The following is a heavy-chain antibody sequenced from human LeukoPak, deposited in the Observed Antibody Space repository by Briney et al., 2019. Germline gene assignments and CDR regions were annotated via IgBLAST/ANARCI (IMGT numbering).Heavy chain of an antibody. D-gene: IGHD4-23*01. V-gene: IGHV3-23*01. CDR1: GFTFSSYG. CDR3: AKDMVVTPRINCFDY. Sequence: GGSLRLSCAASGFTFSSYGMSWVRQAPGKGLEWVSGISGSGITTYYADSVKGRFTISRDNFKNTLYLQLNSLRAEDTAVYYCAKDMVVTPRINCFDYWGQGTLVTVSS. J-gene: IGHJ4*02. CDR2: ISGSGITT.